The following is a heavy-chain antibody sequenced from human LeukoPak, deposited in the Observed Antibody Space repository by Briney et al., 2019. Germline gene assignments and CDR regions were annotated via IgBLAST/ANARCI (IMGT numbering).Heavy chain of an antibody. CDR3: ARVPYSGYDKRPEYFQH. CDR1: GFTFSSYG. D-gene: IGHD5-12*01. Sequence: GGSLRLSCAASGFTFSSYGMHWVRQAPGKGLEWVAVIWSDGSNKYYADSVKGQFTISRDNSKNTLYLQMNSLRAEDTAVYYCARVPYSGYDKRPEYFQHWGQGTLVTVSS. CDR2: IWSDGSNK. V-gene: IGHV3-33*01. J-gene: IGHJ1*01.